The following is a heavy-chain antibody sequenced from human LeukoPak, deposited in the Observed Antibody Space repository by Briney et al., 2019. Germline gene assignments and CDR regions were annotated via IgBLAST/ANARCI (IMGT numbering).Heavy chain of an antibody. CDR3: ARDFIGAAAWYFDL. Sequence: GGSLRLSCAASGFTFSTFTMNWVRQAPGKGLEWVSSISGSSDYIYYADSLKGRFTISRDNAKNSLYLQMNSPRVEDTAVYYCARDFIGAAAWYFDLWGRGTLVTVSS. D-gene: IGHD6-13*01. CDR2: ISGSSDYI. V-gene: IGHV3-21*01. CDR1: GFTFSTFT. J-gene: IGHJ2*01.